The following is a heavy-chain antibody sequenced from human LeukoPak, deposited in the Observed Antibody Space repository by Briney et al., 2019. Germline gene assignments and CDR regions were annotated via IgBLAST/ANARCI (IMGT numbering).Heavy chain of an antibody. CDR2: IYYSGST. Sequence: SETLSLTCTVSGGSISSGDYYWSWIRQPPGKGLEWIGYIYYSGSTYYNPSLKSRVTISVDTSKNQFSLKLSSVTAADTAVYYCAKGISDDYGGNSGYYYMDVWGKGTTVTVSS. V-gene: IGHV4-30-4*01. J-gene: IGHJ6*03. D-gene: IGHD4-23*01. CDR1: GGSISSGDYY. CDR3: AKGISDDYGGNSGYYYMDV.